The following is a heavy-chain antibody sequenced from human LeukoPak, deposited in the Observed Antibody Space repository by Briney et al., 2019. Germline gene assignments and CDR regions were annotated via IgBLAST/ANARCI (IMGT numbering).Heavy chain of an antibody. CDR2: INHSGST. CDR1: GVSFSGYY. J-gene: IGHJ4*02. V-gene: IGHV4-34*01. CDR3: ARGRVKDYYGSGSYFGY. D-gene: IGHD3-10*01. Sequence: PSETLSLTCAVYGVSFSGYYWSWIRQPPGKGLEWVGEINHSGSTNYNPSLKSRVTISVDTSKNQFSLKLSSVTAADTAVYYCARGRVKDYYGSGSYFGYWGQGTLVTVSS.